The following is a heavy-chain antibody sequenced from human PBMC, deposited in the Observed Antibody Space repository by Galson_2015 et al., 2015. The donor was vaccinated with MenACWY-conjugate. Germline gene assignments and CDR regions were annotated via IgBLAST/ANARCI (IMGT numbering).Heavy chain of an antibody. CDR3: AKGSVAVRPCYFDY. CDR1: GFTFNNCA. D-gene: IGHD6-6*01. J-gene: IGHJ4*02. CDR2: ISGSGTST. V-gene: IGHV3-23*01. Sequence: ALRLSCAASGFTFNNCAMSWGRQAPGTRLEGLSAISGSGTSTYYADSVQGRFTISRYNSKNTLYLQMNSLTAEDTAVYYCAKGSVAVRPCYFDYWGQGTLVPVSS.